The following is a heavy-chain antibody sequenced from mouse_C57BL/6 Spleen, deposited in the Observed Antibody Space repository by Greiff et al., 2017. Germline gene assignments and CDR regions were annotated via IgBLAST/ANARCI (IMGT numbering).Heavy chain of an antibody. V-gene: IGHV1-64*01. D-gene: IGHD1-1*01. CDR1: GYTFTSYW. CDR3: ASLYYGSSYDFDY. CDR2: IHPNSGST. Sequence: QVQLQQSGAELVKPGASVKLSCKASGYTFTSYWMHWVKQRPGQGLEWIGMIHPNSGSTNYNEKFKSKATLTVDKSSSTAYMQLSSLTSEDSAVYYCASLYYGSSYDFDYWGQGTTLTVSS. J-gene: IGHJ2*01.